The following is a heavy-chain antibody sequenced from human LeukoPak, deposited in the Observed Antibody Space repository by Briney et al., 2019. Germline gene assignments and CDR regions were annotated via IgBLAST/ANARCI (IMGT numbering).Heavy chain of an antibody. Sequence: ASVKVSCKASGYTFTGYYMHWVRQAPGQGLEWMGIINPSGGSTSYAQKFQGRVTMTRDTSTSTVYMELSSLRSEDTAVYYCARVDIGLWTSRAFDIWGQGTMVTVSS. CDR3: ARVDIGLWTSRAFDI. D-gene: IGHD2-15*01. CDR2: INPSGGST. V-gene: IGHV1-46*01. J-gene: IGHJ3*02. CDR1: GYTFTGYY.